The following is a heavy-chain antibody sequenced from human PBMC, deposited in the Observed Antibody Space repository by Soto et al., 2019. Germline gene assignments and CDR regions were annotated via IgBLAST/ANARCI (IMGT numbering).Heavy chain of an antibody. CDR3: ARSTIYYDFWSGYSPPDY. Sequence: QVQLVQSGAEVKKPGASVKVSCKASGYTFTSYDINWVRQATGQGLEWMGWMNPNSGNTGYAQKFQGRVTMTRNTSISTAYMELSSLRSEDTAVYYCARSTIYYDFWSGYSPPDYWGQGTLVTVSS. CDR1: GYTFTSYD. D-gene: IGHD3-3*01. V-gene: IGHV1-8*01. CDR2: MNPNSGNT. J-gene: IGHJ4*02.